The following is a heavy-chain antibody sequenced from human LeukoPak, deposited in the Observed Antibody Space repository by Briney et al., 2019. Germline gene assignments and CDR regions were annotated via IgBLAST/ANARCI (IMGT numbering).Heavy chain of an antibody. CDR1: GGSISSYY. CDR2: IYYSGST. D-gene: IGHD3-3*01. CDR3: ARDNAYDFWSGYYNNWFDP. J-gene: IGHJ5*02. Sequence: PSETLSLTCTVSGGSISSYYWSWIRQPPGKGLEWIGYIYYSGSTNYNPSLKSRVTISVDTSKNQFSLKLSSVTAADTAVYYCARDNAYDFWSGYYNNWFDPWGQGTLVTVSS. V-gene: IGHV4-59*01.